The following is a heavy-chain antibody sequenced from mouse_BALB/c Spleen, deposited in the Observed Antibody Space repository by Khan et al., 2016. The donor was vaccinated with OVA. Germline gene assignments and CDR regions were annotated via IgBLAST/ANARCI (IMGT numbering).Heavy chain of an antibody. J-gene: IGHJ3*01. CDR1: DYMFSSYY. CDR2: INPNNGGT. V-gene: IGHV1S81*02. D-gene: IGHD2-2*01. CDR3: SRSGYGSFVY. Sequence: VQLQESGAELVKPGASVKLSCKASDYMFSSYYMYWVKQRPGQGLEWIGEINPNNGGTNLNEKFKSKATLTVHKSSSTAYMQLSSLTSEDSAVYYCSRSGYGSFVYWGRGTLVTVSA.